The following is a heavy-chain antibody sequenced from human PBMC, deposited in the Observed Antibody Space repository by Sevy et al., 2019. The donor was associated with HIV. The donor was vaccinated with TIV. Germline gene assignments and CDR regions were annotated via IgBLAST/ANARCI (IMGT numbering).Heavy chain of an antibody. Sequence: GGSLRLSCAASRFTFSGYAMHWVRQAPGQGLKWVAAISYDGSFKYYADSVKGRFTISRDNSKNTLYLQMNSLRAEDTAVYYCAKDPGYSSDWYALAFYFDYWGQGTLVTVSS. J-gene: IGHJ4*02. V-gene: IGHV3-30*18. D-gene: IGHD6-13*01. CDR3: AKDPGYSSDWYALAFYFDY. CDR2: ISYDGSFK. CDR1: RFTFSGYA.